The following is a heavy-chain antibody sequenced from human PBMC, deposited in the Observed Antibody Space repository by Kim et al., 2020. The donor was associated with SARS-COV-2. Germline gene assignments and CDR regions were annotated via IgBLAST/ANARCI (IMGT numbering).Heavy chain of an antibody. CDR1: GFTFSDYY. Sequence: GGSLRLSCAASGFTFSDYYMSWIRQAPGKGLEWVSYISSSSSYTNYADSAKGRFTISRDNAKNSLYLQMNSLRAEDTAVYYCARDASVYYYDSSGYYYFDRWGRGTLVTVSP. J-gene: IGHJ2*01. CDR3: ARDASVYYYDSSGYYYFDR. V-gene: IGHV3-11*05. D-gene: IGHD3-22*01. CDR2: ISSSSSYT.